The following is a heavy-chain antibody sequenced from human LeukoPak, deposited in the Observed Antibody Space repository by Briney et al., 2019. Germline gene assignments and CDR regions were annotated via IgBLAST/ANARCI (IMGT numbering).Heavy chain of an antibody. J-gene: IGHJ4*02. Sequence: SETLSLTCAVYGGSFSGYYWSWIRQPPGKGLEWIGEINHSGSTNYNPSLKSRVTISVDTSKNQFSLKLSSVTAADTAVYYCARGRDSYGNYFGYWGQGTLVTVSS. D-gene: IGHD5-18*01. CDR1: GGSFSGYY. V-gene: IGHV4-34*01. CDR2: INHSGST. CDR3: ARGRDSYGNYFGY.